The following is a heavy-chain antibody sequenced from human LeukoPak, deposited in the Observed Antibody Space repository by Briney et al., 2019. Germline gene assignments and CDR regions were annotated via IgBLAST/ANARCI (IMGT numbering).Heavy chain of an antibody. CDR2: INPNSGGT. D-gene: IGHD2-2*01. J-gene: IGHJ4*02. CDR1: GYTFTGYY. V-gene: IGHV1-2*02. Sequence: ASVKVSCKASGYTFTGYYMHWVRQAPGQGLEWMGWINPNSGGTNYAQKFQGRVTMTRDTSISTAYMELSRLRSDDTAVYYCASGYCSSTSCYAGFDYWGQGTLVTVSS. CDR3: ASGYCSSTSCYAGFDY.